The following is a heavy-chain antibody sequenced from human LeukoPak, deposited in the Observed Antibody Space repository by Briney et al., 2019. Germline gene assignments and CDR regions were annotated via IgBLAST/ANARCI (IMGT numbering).Heavy chain of an antibody. V-gene: IGHV3-7*01. CDR1: GSTFSSYW. CDR2: IKQDGSEK. J-gene: IGHJ4*02. CDR3: ARAKYYYDSSGYYYY. Sequence: PGGSLRLSCAASGSTFSSYWMSWVRQAPGKGLEWVANIKQDGSEKYYVDSVKGRFTISRDNAKNSLYLQMNSLRAEDTAVYYCARAKYYYDSSGYYYYWGQGTLVTVSS. D-gene: IGHD3-22*01.